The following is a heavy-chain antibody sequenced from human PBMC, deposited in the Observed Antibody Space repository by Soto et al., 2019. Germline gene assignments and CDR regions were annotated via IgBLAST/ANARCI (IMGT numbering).Heavy chain of an antibody. CDR2: ISGSGRNT. Sequence: EVQMLESGGGLVHPGGSLRLSCAASGFTFSNYAMNRVRQAPGKGLEWVSSISGSGRNTYYADSVKGRLTISRDSSKNTLYLQMNSLRVEDTGVYYCAKDLNGSGSFTSYYHYGMDVWGQGTTVTVSS. D-gene: IGHD3-10*01. CDR3: AKDLNGSGSFTSYYHYGMDV. CDR1: GFTFSNYA. V-gene: IGHV3-23*01. J-gene: IGHJ6*02.